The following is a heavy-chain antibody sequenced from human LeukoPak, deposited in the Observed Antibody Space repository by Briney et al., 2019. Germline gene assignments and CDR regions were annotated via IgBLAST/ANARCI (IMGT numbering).Heavy chain of an antibody. J-gene: IGHJ6*02. CDR2: IYHGDSDT. D-gene: IGHD3-9*01. V-gene: IGHV5-51*01. CDR1: GYSFTSYW. Sequence: GESLKISCKGSGYSFTSYWIGWVRQMPGQGLEWMGIIYHGDSDTRYSPSFQGQVTISADKSISTAYLQWSSLKASDTAMYYCARLYYDILTGPLGGMDVWGQGTTVTVSS. CDR3: ARLYYDILTGPLGGMDV.